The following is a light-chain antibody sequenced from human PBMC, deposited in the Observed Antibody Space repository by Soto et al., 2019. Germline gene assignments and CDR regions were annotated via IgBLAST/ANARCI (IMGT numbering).Light chain of an antibody. CDR3: SSYTSSSTPALYV. CDR1: SSDVGGYNY. CDR2: DVS. J-gene: IGLJ1*01. Sequence: QSALTQPASVSGSPGQSITISCTGTSSDVGGYNYVSWYQQHPGKAPKLMIYDVSNRPSGVSNRFSGSKSGNTASLTISGLQAEDEADYYCSSYTSSSTPALYVFGTGTKVPVL. V-gene: IGLV2-14*01.